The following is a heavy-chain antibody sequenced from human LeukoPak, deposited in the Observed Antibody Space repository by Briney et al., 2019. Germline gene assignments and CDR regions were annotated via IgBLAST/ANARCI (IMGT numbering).Heavy chain of an antibody. CDR1: GYTFTGYY. V-gene: IGHV1-2*02. CDR3: ARDPCGGYCSSTSCYACEYFQH. D-gene: IGHD2-2*01. CDR2: INPNSGGT. Sequence: ASVKVSCKASGYTFTGYYMHWVRQAPGQGLEWMGWINPNSGGTNYAQKFQGRVTMTRDTSISTAYMELSRLRSDDTAVYYCARDPCGGYCSSTSCYACEYFQHWGQGTLVTVSS. J-gene: IGHJ1*01.